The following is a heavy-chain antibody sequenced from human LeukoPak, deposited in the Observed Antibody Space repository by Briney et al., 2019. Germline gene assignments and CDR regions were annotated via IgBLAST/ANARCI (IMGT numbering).Heavy chain of an antibody. Sequence: PGGSLRLSCAASGFIVSSDYMSWVRQAPGKGLEWVSVIYSGGSTYYADSVKGRFTISRDKSKNTLFLQMNSLRAEDTAVYYCARGVHDFWSGFYFDYWGQGTLVTVSS. CDR1: GFIVSSDY. CDR2: IYSGGST. V-gene: IGHV3-66*02. D-gene: IGHD3-3*01. J-gene: IGHJ4*02. CDR3: ARGVHDFWSGFYFDY.